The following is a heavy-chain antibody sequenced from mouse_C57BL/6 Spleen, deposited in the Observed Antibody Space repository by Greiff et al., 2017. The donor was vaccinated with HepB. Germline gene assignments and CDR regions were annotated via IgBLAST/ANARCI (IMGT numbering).Heavy chain of an antibody. D-gene: IGHD1-1*01. CDR2: ISDGGSYT. CDR3: ARKSVVATGYFDY. Sequence: EVQGVESGGGLVKPGGSLKLSCAASGFTFSSYAMSWVRQTPEKRLEWVATISDGGSYTYYPDNVKGRFTISRDNAKNNLYLQMSHLKSEDTAMYYCARKSVVATGYFDYWGQGTTLTVSS. J-gene: IGHJ2*01. CDR1: GFTFSSYA. V-gene: IGHV5-4*01.